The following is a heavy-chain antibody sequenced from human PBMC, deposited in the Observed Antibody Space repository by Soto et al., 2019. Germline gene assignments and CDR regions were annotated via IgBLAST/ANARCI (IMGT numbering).Heavy chain of an antibody. CDR1: GFTFSTHA. CDR2: ISGSGRST. Sequence: GVPLRLSRAASGFTFSTHAISSARQAPGKRLDWVSAISGSGRSTYYAASAKGRFTISRDNSKNPLYVQTNSLRAEDTAVYYCAKAGSSGWYYFDYWGQGTLVTVSS. D-gene: IGHD6-19*01. V-gene: IGHV3-23*01. CDR3: AKAGSSGWYYFDY. J-gene: IGHJ4*02.